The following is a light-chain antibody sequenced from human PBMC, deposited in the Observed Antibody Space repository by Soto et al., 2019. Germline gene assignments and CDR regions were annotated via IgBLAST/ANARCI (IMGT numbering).Light chain of an antibody. Sequence: DVVLTQSPLSLPVTLGQPASISCRSSQSLVYSDGNTYLDWFQQRPGQPPRRLIYKVSNRDSGVPDRFSGSGSGTDFTLKISRVEAEDVGVYYCMQGTNWPPWTCGQGTKVEI. CDR3: MQGTNWPPWT. CDR1: QSLVYSDGNTY. CDR2: KVS. V-gene: IGKV2-30*01. J-gene: IGKJ1*01.